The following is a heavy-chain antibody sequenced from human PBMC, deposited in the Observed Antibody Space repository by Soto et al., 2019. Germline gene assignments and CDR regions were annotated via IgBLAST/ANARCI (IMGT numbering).Heavy chain of an antibody. Sequence: LSLTCTVSGASVNSGGYYWSWIRQLPGKGLEWIGYVYFSGNTYYNPSHESRVTISLDTTQNQFSLRLRSVTAADTAVYYCATGNAWEVPLAYWGQGPLVTVSS. V-gene: IGHV4-31*03. CDR1: GASVNSGGYY. D-gene: IGHD1-26*01. J-gene: IGHJ4*02. CDR2: VYFSGNT. CDR3: ATGNAWEVPLAY.